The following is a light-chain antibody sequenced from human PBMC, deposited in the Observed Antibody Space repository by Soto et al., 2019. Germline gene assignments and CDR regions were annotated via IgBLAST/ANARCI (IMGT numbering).Light chain of an antibody. Sequence: EIVLTQSPGTLSLSPGARATLSGRARQSVSNNSLAWYQQKPGQAPRLLISGASSRATGIPDRFNGSGSGKDFTLTITGLEPEDCAVYYCQQYGSSPLTFGGGTKVEIK. J-gene: IGKJ4*01. V-gene: IGKV3-20*01. CDR1: QSVSNNS. CDR2: GAS. CDR3: QQYGSSPLT.